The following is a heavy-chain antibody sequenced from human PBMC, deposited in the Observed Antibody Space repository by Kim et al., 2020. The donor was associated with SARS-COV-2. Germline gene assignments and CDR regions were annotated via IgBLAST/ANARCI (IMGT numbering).Heavy chain of an antibody. V-gene: IGHV4-59*01. D-gene: IGHD4-4*01. Sequence: LKSRVTISVDTSKNQFSLKLSSVTAADTAVYYCARASGTVTTFYYHGMDVWGQGTTVTVSS. CDR3: ARASGTVTTFYYHGMDV. J-gene: IGHJ6*02.